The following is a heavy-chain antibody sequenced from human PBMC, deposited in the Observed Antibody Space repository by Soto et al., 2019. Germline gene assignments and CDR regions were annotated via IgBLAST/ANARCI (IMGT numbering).Heavy chain of an antibody. CDR3: ARYPNFRYYYIDV. Sequence: GGSLRLSCAASGFTFSSYSMNWVRQAPGKGLEWVSSISSSSSYIYYADSVKGRLTISRDNAKNSLYLQMNSLRAEDTAVYYCARYPNFRYYYIDVWGKGTTVTVSS. D-gene: IGHD2-15*01. J-gene: IGHJ6*03. CDR1: GFTFSSYS. CDR2: ISSSSSYI. V-gene: IGHV3-21*04.